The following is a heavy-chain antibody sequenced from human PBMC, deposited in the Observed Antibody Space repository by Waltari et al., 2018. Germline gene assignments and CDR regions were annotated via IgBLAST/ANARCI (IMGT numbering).Heavy chain of an antibody. CDR1: GSTFSTHW. D-gene: IGHD2-15*01. J-gene: IGHJ4*02. CDR3: VRGAVDN. CDR2: IKQDGSEK. Sequence: EVQLVESGGGLVQPGGSLRLSCAASGSTFSTHWMSWARQAPGKGLEWVANIKQDGSEKYYVDSEKGRFTISRDNAKNSLYLQMNSLRAEDSAVYHCVRGAVDNWGQGTLVTVSS. V-gene: IGHV3-7*01.